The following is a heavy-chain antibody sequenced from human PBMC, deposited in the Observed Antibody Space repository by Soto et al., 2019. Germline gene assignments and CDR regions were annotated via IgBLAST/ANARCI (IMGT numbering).Heavy chain of an antibody. D-gene: IGHD6-13*01. CDR2: ISYDGSNK. V-gene: IGHV3-30*18. Sequence: QVQLVESGGGVVQPGRSLRLSCAASGFTFSSYGMHWVRQAPGKGLEWVAVISYDGSNKYYADSVKGRFTISRDNSKNTLYLQMNSLRAEDTAVYYCAKDLGAAASDYWGQGTLVTVSS. CDR1: GFTFSSYG. J-gene: IGHJ4*02. CDR3: AKDLGAAASDY.